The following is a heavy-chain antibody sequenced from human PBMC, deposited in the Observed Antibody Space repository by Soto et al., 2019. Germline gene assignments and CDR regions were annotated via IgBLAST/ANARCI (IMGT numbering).Heavy chain of an antibody. D-gene: IGHD6-19*01. V-gene: IGHV1-69*13. Sequence: ASVKVSCKASGGTFSSYAISWVRQAPGQGLEWMGGIIPIFGTANYAQKFQGRVTITADESTSTAYMELSSLRSEDTAVYYCASGKQWLVPHFDYWGQGTLVTVSS. CDR2: IIPIFGTA. CDR3: ASGKQWLVPHFDY. CDR1: GGTFSSYA. J-gene: IGHJ4*02.